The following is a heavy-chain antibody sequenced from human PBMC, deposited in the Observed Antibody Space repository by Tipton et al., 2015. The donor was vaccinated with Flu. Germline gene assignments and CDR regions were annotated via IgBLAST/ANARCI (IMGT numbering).Heavy chain of an antibody. V-gene: IGHV4-38-2*02. J-gene: IGHJ4*02. CDR2: ISHSGRT. CDR1: GYSIRSGYY. Sequence: GLVKPSETLSLNCTVSGYSIRSGYYWGWIRQPPGKGLEWIGCISHSGRTYYNPSLKSRVTISVDTAKNQFSQRLSSVTAADTAVYYCARSTYYYGSGSSDYWGQGTLVTVSS. D-gene: IGHD3-10*01. CDR3: ARSTYYYGSGSSDY.